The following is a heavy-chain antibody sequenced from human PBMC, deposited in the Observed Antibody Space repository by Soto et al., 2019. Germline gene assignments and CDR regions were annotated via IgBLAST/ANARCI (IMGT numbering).Heavy chain of an antibody. CDR1: GFSFSSYG. V-gene: IGHV3-23*01. CDR3: AKNPDIVVVVAATPVWFDP. J-gene: IGHJ5*02. CDR2: ISGSGDAK. Sequence: GGSLRLSCVASGFSFSSYGMSWVRQAPGKGLEWASIISGSGDAKYYADSVKGRFTISRDNSKNTLYLQMNSLRAEDTAVYYCAKNPDIVVVVAATPVWFDPWGQGTLVTVSS. D-gene: IGHD2-15*01.